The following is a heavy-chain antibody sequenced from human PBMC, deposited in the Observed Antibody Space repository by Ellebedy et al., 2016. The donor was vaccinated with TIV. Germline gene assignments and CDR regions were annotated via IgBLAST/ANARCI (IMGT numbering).Heavy chain of an antibody. V-gene: IGHV3-30*04. CDR1: GFTFSNYA. Sequence: GGSLRLSCVASGFTFSNYAIHWVRQAPGKGLEWVAIVSYDGSNKYYADSVKGRFTISRDDSENPVSLQMNSLTAEDTAVYYCARDPSASAWYFYFDYWGQGTLVTVSS. CDR2: VSYDGSNK. J-gene: IGHJ4*02. D-gene: IGHD6-19*01. CDR3: ARDPSASAWYFYFDY.